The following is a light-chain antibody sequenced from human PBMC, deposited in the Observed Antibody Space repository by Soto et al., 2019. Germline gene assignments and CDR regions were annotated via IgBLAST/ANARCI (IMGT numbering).Light chain of an antibody. J-gene: IGLJ2*01. CDR2: KTN. CDR3: AAWDDSLKAVV. CDR1: SSNIGSHY. V-gene: IGLV1-47*01. Sequence: QSVLTQPPSASGTPGQRVTISCSGRSSNIGSHYVYWYKQLPKTAPKLLMFKTNQRPSGVPDRFSGSKSGTSASLAISGLRSEDEADYYCAAWDDSLKAVVFGGGTKLTVL.